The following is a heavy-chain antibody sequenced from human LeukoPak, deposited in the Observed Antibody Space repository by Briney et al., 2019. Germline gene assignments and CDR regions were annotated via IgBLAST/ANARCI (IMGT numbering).Heavy chain of an antibody. CDR2: INPNSGVT. J-gene: IGHJ4*02. Sequence: ASVTVSCTASGYTFTVYYIHWVRQAPGQGLEWMGWINPNSGVTNYAQKFQGRVTMTRDTSISTAYMELNRLRSDDTAVYYCARGDGDGYNFWYWGQGTLVTVPS. CDR1: GYTFTVYY. V-gene: IGHV1-2*02. D-gene: IGHD5-24*01. CDR3: ARGDGDGYNFWY.